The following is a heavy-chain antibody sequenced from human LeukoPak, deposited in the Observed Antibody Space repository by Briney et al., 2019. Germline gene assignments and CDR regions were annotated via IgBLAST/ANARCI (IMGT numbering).Heavy chain of an antibody. Sequence: PGGSLRLSCAASGVTLSPYGMHWVRQAPGKGLEWVAVISYDGSNKYYADSVKGRFTISRDNSKNTLYLQMNSLRADDTAVYYCAKGLRYSDNWGQGTLVTVSS. CDR2: ISYDGSNK. CDR3: AKGLRYSDN. D-gene: IGHD3-9*01. J-gene: IGHJ4*02. CDR1: GVTLSPYG. V-gene: IGHV3-30*18.